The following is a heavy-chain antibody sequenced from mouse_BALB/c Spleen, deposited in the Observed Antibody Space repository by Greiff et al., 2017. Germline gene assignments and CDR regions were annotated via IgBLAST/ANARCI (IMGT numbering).Heavy chain of an antibody. Sequence: EVKLVESGGGLVKPGGSLKLSCAASGFTFSSYAMSWVRQTPEQRLEWVASISSGGSTYYPDSVKGRFTISRDNARNILYLQMSSLRSEDTAMYYCARVSYYYAMDYWGQGTSVTVSS. V-gene: IGHV5-6-5*01. CDR2: ISSGGST. J-gene: IGHJ4*01. CDR1: GFTFSSYA. CDR3: ARVSYYYAMDY.